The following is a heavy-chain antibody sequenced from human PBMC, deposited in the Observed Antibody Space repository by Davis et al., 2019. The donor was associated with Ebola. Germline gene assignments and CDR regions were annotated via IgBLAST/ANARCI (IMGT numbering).Heavy chain of an antibody. D-gene: IGHD1-20*01. V-gene: IGHV5-51*01. CDR2: IYTGDSDT. CDR3: ASLRRTITGMDDGFDI. J-gene: IGHJ3*02. CDR1: GNSFSSHW. Sequence: GESLKISCKDSGNSFSSHWIGWVRQMPGKGLEWMGIIYTGDSDTRYSPSFRGQVTISADKSITTAYLQWSGLRALDTAMYYCASLRRTITGMDDGFDIWGQGTMVTVSS.